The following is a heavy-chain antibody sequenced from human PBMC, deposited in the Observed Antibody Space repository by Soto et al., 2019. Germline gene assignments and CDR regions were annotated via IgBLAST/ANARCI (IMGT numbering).Heavy chain of an antibody. Sequence: GGSLRLSCAASGFSFITFGMSWVRQAPGKGLDWVSAISAGGGSTYYADSVKGRFTISRDNSKNTLYVQMNSLRAEFTAVYYCAKVLSSNYYLPDYWGQGTLVTVSS. J-gene: IGHJ4*02. CDR1: GFSFITFG. CDR2: ISAGGGST. V-gene: IGHV3-23*01. D-gene: IGHD4-4*01. CDR3: AKVLSSNYYLPDY.